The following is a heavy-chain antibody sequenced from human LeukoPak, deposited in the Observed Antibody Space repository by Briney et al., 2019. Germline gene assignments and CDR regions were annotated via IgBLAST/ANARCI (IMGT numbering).Heavy chain of an antibody. CDR2: ISYDGSNR. CDR3: ARAHVETAMVYQLGIGY. Sequence: GGSLRLSCAASGSTFSSYAMHWVRQAPGKGLEWVAVISYDGSNRYYSDSVKGRFTISRDNSKNTLYLQMNSLRAEDTAVYYCARAHVETAMVYQLGIGYWGQGTLVTVSS. CDR1: GSTFSSYA. D-gene: IGHD5-18*01. J-gene: IGHJ4*02. V-gene: IGHV3-30-3*01.